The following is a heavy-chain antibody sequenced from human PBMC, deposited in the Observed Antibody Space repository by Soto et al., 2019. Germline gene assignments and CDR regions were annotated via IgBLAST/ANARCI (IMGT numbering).Heavy chain of an antibody. J-gene: IGHJ4*02. V-gene: IGHV1-18*01. CDR3: ARGAYDIVEVVAATPNYFDY. CDR2: ISAYNGNT. Sequence: ASVKVSCKASGYTFTSYVISWVRQAPGQGLEWMGWISAYNGNTNYAQKLQGRVTMTTDTSTSTAYMELRSLRSDDTAVYYCARGAYDIVEVVAATPNYFDYWGQGTRVTVSS. D-gene: IGHD2-15*01. CDR1: GYTFTSYV.